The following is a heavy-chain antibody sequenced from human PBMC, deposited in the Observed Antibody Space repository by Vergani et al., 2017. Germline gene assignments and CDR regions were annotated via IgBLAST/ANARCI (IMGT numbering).Heavy chain of an antibody. CDR3: ASPAVYYGAGSHLSGSYYGMDV. D-gene: IGHD3-10*01. CDR2: INPSGGST. V-gene: IGHV1-46*03. CDR1: GYTFTSYY. J-gene: IGHJ6*02. Sequence: QVQLVQSGAEVKKPGASVKVSCKASGYTFTSYYMHWVRQAPGQGLEWMGIINPSGGSTSYAQKFQGRVTMTRDTSTSTVYMELSSLRSEDTAVYYCASPAVYYGAGSHLSGSYYGMDVWGQGTMVTVSS.